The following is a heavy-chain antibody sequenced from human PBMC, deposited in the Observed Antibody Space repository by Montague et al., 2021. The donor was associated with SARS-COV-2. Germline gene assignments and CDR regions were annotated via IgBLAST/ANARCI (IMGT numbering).Heavy chain of an antibody. CDR3: ARDLGLVPAMVYYYYYGMDV. Sequence: SLSLSFAASGFTFSSYGMNWVRQAPGKGLEWVSYISTSSSTIYYADSVKGRFTISRDNAKNSLYLQMNSLRDEDTAVYYCARDLGLVPAMVYYYYYGMDVWGQGTTVTVSS. CDR1: GFTFSSYG. V-gene: IGHV3-48*02. CDR2: ISTSSSTI. D-gene: IGHD5-18*01. J-gene: IGHJ6*02.